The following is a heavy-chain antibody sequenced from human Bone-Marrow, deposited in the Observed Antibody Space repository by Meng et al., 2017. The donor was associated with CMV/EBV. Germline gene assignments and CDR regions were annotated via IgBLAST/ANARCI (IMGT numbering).Heavy chain of an antibody. CDR2: ISWNSGNI. Sequence: SLKISCAGSGFSFDDHAMHWVRQAPGKGLEWVSGISWNSGNIGYADSVKGRFIISRDNAKNSLYLQMDSLTAEDTGVYYCARKSSLEYYDFWSGYYAGAFDIWGQGTIVTVSS. D-gene: IGHD3-3*01. V-gene: IGHV3-9*01. CDR1: GFSFDDHA. CDR3: ARKSSLEYYDFWSGYYAGAFDI. J-gene: IGHJ3*02.